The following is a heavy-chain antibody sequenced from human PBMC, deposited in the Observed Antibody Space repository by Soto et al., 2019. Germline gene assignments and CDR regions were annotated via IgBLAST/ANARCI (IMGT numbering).Heavy chain of an antibody. V-gene: IGHV3-21*01. D-gene: IGHD1-1*01. Sequence: EVQLVESGGGLVKPGGSLRLSCVGSGFIFSSFTMTWVRQAPGMGLQYLASISKSSSLIYYADSVRVPFIISRDNSKDSVFLQMYSLRAEDTAMYYCVRGDDRVDWGQGTLVTVSS. CDR2: ISKSSSLI. CDR3: VRGDDRVD. J-gene: IGHJ4*02. CDR1: GFIFSSFT.